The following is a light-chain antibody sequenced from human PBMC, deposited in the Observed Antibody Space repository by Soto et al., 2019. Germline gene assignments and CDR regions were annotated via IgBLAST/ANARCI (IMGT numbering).Light chain of an antibody. V-gene: IGLV1-44*01. CDR1: SYNIGTNA. CDR3: AAWDDSLSGAV. J-gene: IGLJ7*01. CDR2: SNN. Sequence: QSVLTQPPSASGTPGQRVTISCSGSSYNIGTNAVNWYQQLPGTAPKLLIYSNNERPSGVPDRFSGSKSGTSASLAISGLQPEDEADYYCAAWDDSLSGAVFGGGTQLTVL.